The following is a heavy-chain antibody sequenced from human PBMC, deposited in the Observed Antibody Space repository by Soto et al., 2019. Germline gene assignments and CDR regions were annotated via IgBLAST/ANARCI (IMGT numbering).Heavy chain of an antibody. V-gene: IGHV4-59*01. CDR2: IYYLGST. D-gene: IGHD3-10*01. CDR3: ARDGYDGSGSPYPAY. Sequence: NPSETLSLTCTVSGGSMSEYFWSWIRQSPGKGLEWIGYIYYLGSTDYNPSLKSRVTISVDTSKRQFYLRLTSVTAADTAVYYCARDGYDGSGSPYPAYWGPGTQVVFSS. CDR1: GGSMSEYF. J-gene: IGHJ4*02.